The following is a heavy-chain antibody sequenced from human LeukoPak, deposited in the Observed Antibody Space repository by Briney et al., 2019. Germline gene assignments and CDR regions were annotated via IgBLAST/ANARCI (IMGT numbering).Heavy chain of an antibody. CDR3: ARGGNWINY. Sequence: SETLSLTCTVSGYSISSGYYWGWIRQPPGKGLEWIGSGSTYYNPSLKSRVTISVDTSKNQFSLKLSSVTAADTAVYYCARGGNWINYWGQGTLVTVSS. CDR1: GYSISSGYY. D-gene: IGHD1-1*01. CDR2: SGST. J-gene: IGHJ4*02. V-gene: IGHV4-38-2*02.